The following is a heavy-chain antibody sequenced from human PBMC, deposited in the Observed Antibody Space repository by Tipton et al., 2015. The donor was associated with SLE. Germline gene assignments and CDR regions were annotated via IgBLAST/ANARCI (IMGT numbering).Heavy chain of an antibody. CDR2: IYHSGST. D-gene: IGHD7-27*01. CDR3: ARQGAWGSNDY. CDR1: GYSISSGYY. V-gene: IGHV4-38-2*02. Sequence: TLSLTCTVSGYSISSGYYWGWIRQPPGKGLEWIGSIYHSGSTYYNPSLKSRVTISVDTSKNQFSLNLSSVTAADTAVYYCARQGAWGSNDYWGPGTLVTVSS. J-gene: IGHJ4*02.